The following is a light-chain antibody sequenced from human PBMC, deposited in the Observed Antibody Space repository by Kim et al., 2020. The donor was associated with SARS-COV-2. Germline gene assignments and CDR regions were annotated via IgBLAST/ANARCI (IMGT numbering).Light chain of an antibody. CDR3: QSYNNFPLT. V-gene: IGKV1-5*03. CDR2: KAS. CDR1: QRVSPW. J-gene: IGKJ4*01. Sequence: DIQMTQSPSTLSASVGDRVTITCRASQRVSPWLAWYQQKPGKAPKLLIYKASSLDSGVPSRFSGSGSGTEFTLPISSLQPDDFATYYCQSYNNFPLTFGGGTKVDIK.